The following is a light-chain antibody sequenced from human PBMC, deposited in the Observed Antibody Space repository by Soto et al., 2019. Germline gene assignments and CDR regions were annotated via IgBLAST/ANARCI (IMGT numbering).Light chain of an antibody. V-gene: IGKV1-39*01. Sequence: DIQMTQPPSSLSASVGDRVTITCRASQTVRTYLNWYQQKPGKTPTLLVYAASTLESAVPPRFSGAGSETDFTLTISSLQPDDFATYYCQQTFSTPITFGQGTRLE. CDR2: AAS. J-gene: IGKJ5*01. CDR1: QTVRTY. CDR3: QQTFSTPIT.